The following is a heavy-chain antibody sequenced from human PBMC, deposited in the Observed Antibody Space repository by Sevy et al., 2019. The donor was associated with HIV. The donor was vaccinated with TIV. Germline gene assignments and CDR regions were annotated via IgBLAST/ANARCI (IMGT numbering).Heavy chain of an antibody. CDR3: ARTVAAAGTRYYGMDV. V-gene: IGHV3-74*01. CDR1: EFTFSSTW. CDR2: INSEGSAT. D-gene: IGHD6-13*01. J-gene: IGHJ6*02. Sequence: GGPLRLSCAASEFTFSSTWRHWVRQAPGKGRVWVPRINSEGSATSYADPVKGRFTISRDNAKNTLYLQMNSLRAEDTAVYYCARTVAAAGTRYYGMDVWGQGTTVTVSS.